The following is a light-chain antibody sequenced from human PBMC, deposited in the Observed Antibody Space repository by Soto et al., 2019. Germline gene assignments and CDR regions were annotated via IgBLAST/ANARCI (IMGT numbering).Light chain of an antibody. CDR2: GAS. CDR1: QSVSSK. Sequence: EIVMTRSPATLSVSPGERATLSCRASQSVSSKLAWYQQKPGQAPRLLIYGASTRATGIPARFSGSGSGTEFTLTISSLQSEDFAVYYCQQYNNWYTFGQGTKLEIK. CDR3: QQYNNWYT. V-gene: IGKV3-15*01. J-gene: IGKJ2*01.